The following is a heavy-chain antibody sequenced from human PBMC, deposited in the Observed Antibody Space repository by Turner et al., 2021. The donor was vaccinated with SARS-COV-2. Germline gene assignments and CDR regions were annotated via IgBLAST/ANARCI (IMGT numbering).Heavy chain of an antibody. CDR2: IVYSGST. CDR1: GGSVSSSAYY. Sequence: QLQLQESGPGLVKPSETLSLSCTVSGGSVSSSAYYWGWIRQPPGKGLEWIGSIVYSGSTYYNPSLKRRVTISVDTSKNQFSLKLSSVTAADTAVYYCASPSVDFWSGSYYGMDVWGQGTTVTVSS. D-gene: IGHD3-3*01. V-gene: IGHV4-39*01. J-gene: IGHJ6*02. CDR3: ASPSVDFWSGSYYGMDV.